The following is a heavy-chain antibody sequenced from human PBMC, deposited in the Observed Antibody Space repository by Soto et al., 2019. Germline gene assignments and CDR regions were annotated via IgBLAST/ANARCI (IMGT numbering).Heavy chain of an antibody. J-gene: IGHJ6*02. CDR1: GFTFSSYG. D-gene: IGHD3-9*01. CDR3: AKANYDILTGPVEWGYGMDV. V-gene: IGHV3-30*18. CDR2: ISYDGSNK. Sequence: GGSLRLSCAASGFTFSSYGMHWVRQAPGKGLEWVAVISYDGSNKYYADSVKGRFTISRDNSKNTLYLQMNSLRAEDTAVYYCAKANYDILTGPVEWGYGMDVWGQGTTVTVSS.